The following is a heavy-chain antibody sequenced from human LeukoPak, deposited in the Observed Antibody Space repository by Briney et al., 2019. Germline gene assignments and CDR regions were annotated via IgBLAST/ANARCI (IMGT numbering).Heavy chain of an antibody. Sequence: GGSLRLSCAASGFTFSTYWMSWVRQAPGKGLEWVANIKQEGSETYYVDSVKGRFTISRDNAKNSLYLQTNSLRAEDTAVYYCARDKGDDNGSRFDCWGQGTLVTVSS. V-gene: IGHV3-7*01. CDR3: ARDKGDDNGSRFDC. CDR1: GFTFSTYW. J-gene: IGHJ4*02. D-gene: IGHD2-8*01. CDR2: IKQEGSET.